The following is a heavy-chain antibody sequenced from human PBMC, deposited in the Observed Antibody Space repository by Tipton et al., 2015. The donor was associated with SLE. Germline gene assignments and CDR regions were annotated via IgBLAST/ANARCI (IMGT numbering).Heavy chain of an antibody. CDR3: ARVRVDTAMGVFDF. CDR2: VTSFNGNT. V-gene: IGHV1-18*01. D-gene: IGHD5-18*01. CDR1: GYMFNKFG. J-gene: IGHJ4*02. Sequence: QLVQSGAEMKKSGASAKVSCKASGYMFNKFGVGWVRQAPEQGLEWLGWVTSFNGNTNYAQSLQGRMSLTADTSTNTAFMELRSLRSADSAIYYCARVRVDTAMGVFDFWGQGTLVTVSS.